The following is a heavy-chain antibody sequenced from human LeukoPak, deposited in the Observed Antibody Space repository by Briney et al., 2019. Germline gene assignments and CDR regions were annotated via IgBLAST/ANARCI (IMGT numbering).Heavy chain of an antibody. D-gene: IGHD3-10*01. CDR3: ARDRGPRTGFMVREAYDY. CDR1: GFTFRDYW. Sequence: GGSLRLSCAASGFTFRDYWIHWVRQAPGKGLVWVSRINTDGSITNYADSVKGRFSISRDNAKNTLYLQMSSLRAEDTAVYYCARDRGPRTGFMVREAYDYWGQGTLVTVSS. J-gene: IGHJ4*02. CDR2: INTDGSIT. V-gene: IGHV3-74*01.